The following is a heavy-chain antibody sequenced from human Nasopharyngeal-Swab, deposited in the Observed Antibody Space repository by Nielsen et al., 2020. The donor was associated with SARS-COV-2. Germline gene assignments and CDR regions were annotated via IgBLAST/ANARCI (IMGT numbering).Heavy chain of an antibody. CDR2: IYYSGST. CDR1: GGSISSYY. CDR3: ARLKSLGMDV. Sequence: SETLSLTCTVSGGSISSYYWSWIRQPPGKGLEWIGYIYYSGSTNYNPSLKSRVTISVDTSKNQFSLELSSVTAADTAVYYCARLKSLGMDVWGQGTTVTVSS. V-gene: IGHV4-59*08. J-gene: IGHJ6*02.